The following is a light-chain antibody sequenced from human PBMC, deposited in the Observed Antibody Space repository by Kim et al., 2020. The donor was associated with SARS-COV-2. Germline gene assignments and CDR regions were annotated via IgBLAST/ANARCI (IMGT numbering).Light chain of an antibody. CDR2: DAS. CDR1: QIVRSNK. V-gene: IGKV3-20*01. J-gene: IGKJ2*03. CDR3: QQFAGTPLYS. Sequence: SPGERVTLSCRASQIVRSNKLVWYQLKPGQAPRLLIYDASNRATGIPDRFSGSGSGTDFTLTITRLEPEDFAVYYCQQFAGTPLYSFGQGTKLEI.